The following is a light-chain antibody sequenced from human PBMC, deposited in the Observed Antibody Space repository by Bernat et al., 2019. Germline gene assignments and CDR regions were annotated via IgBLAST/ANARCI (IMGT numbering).Light chain of an antibody. Sequence: QAVLTQPSSLSASPGASASLTCTLRSGINVGPYTIYWYQQKPGSPPRFLLRYKSDSDKQQVSGVPSRFSGSKDVSANAGILLISGLQSDDEADYYCLIWHSSAWVVGGGTKLTVL. J-gene: IGLJ3*02. CDR2: YKSDSDK. CDR1: SGINVGPYT. V-gene: IGLV5-45*03. CDR3: LIWHSSAWV.